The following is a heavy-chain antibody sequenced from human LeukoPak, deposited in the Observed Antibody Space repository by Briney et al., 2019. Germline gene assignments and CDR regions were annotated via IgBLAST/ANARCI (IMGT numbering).Heavy chain of an antibody. CDR2: ISVSGGST. CDR3: AKNPGSWTYFFDY. D-gene: IGHD3-10*01. J-gene: IGHJ4*02. CDR1: GFTFSSYE. V-gene: IGHV3-23*01. Sequence: GGSLRLSCAASGFTFSSYEMNWVRQAPGKGLEWVSSISVSGGSTYYADSVKGRFTISRDNSKNTLYLQMNSPRAEDTAVFYCAKNPGSWTYFFDYWGQGTLVTVSS.